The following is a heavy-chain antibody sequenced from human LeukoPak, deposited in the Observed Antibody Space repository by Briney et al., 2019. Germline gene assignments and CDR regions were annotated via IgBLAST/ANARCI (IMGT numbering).Heavy chain of an antibody. Sequence: SETLSLTCTVSGGSISSYYWSWIRQPPGKGLEWIGYIYYSGSTNYNPSLKSRVTISVDTSKNQFSLKLSSVTAADTAVYYCARVAVTTCDYWGQGTLVTVSS. J-gene: IGHJ4*02. D-gene: IGHD4-17*01. CDR3: ARVAVTTCDY. CDR2: IYYSGST. V-gene: IGHV4-59*01. CDR1: GGSISSYY.